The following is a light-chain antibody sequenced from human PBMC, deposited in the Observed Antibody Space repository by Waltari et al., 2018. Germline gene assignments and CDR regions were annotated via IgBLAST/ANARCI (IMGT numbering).Light chain of an antibody. V-gene: IGKV1-39*01. CDR2: RAS. CDR3: QQGYNYPFT. Sequence: DIQMTQSPSSLSASVGDTVTITCQASQGIGNNVNWYQQKPGKAPKLLIYRASSLQSGIPSRFSGSGSGTDFTLTISSLQPEDFATYYCQQGYNYPFTFGPGTKLDIK. J-gene: IGKJ3*01. CDR1: QGIGNN.